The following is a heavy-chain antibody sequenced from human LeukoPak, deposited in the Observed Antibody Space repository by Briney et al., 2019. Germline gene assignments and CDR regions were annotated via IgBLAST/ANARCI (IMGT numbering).Heavy chain of an antibody. CDR3: TTEKILWFEGPDY. Sequence: GGSLRLSCAASGFTFSNAWMSWVRQAPGKGLEWVGRIKSKTDGGTTDYAAPVKGRFTISRDDSKNTLYLQMSSLKTEDTAVYYCTTEKILWFEGPDYWGQGTLVTVSS. D-gene: IGHD3-10*01. CDR2: IKSKTDGGTT. CDR1: GFTFSNAW. V-gene: IGHV3-15*01. J-gene: IGHJ4*02.